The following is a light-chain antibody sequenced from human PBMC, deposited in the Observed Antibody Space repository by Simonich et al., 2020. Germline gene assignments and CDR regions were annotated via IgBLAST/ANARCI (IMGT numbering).Light chain of an antibody. J-gene: IGLJ2*01. CDR1: SGSIASNY. V-gene: IGLV6-57*03. Sequence: NFMLTQPHSVSESPGKTVTISCTRSSGSIASNYVQWYQQRPGSAPTTGIYEDNQRPSGVPDRFSGSIDSPSNSASLTISGLKTEDEADYYCQSYDSSNHRGVFGGGTKLTVL. CDR3: QSYDSSNHRGV. CDR2: EDN.